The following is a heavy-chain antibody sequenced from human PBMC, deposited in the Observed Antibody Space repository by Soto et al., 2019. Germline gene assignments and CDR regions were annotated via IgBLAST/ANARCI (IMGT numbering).Heavy chain of an antibody. V-gene: IGHV3-30*18. D-gene: IGHD6-19*01. Sequence: QVQLVESGGGVVQPGRSLRLSRAASGFTFSSYGMHWVRQAPGKGLEWVAVISYDGSNKYYADSVKGRFTISRDNSKNTLYLQMNSLRAEDTAVYYCAKDRHIAVAGFDYWGQGTLVTVSP. CDR1: GFTFSSYG. CDR3: AKDRHIAVAGFDY. J-gene: IGHJ4*02. CDR2: ISYDGSNK.